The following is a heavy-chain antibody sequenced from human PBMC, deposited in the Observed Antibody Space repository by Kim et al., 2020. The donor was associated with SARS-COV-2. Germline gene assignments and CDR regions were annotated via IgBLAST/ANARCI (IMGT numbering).Heavy chain of an antibody. CDR3: ARSNIPTPTSGTWFDP. CDR1: SGSMSGPYY. CDR2: IRYSGHT. D-gene: IGHD6-19*01. J-gene: IGHJ5*02. V-gene: IGHV4-31*03. Sequence: SETLSLNCIVSSGSMSGPYYWNWIRQRPGKGLESIWYIRYSGHTYYNPSLESRVTMSLDRSNNQFSLKLTSVTASDTAGDYFARSNIPTPTSGTWFDPW.